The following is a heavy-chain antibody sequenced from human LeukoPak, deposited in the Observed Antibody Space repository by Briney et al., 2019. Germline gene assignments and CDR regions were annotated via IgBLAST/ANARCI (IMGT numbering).Heavy chain of an antibody. V-gene: IGHV3-7*01. Sequence: PGGSLRLSCAASGFTFDDYAMYWVRQAPGKGLEWVAHIKPDGSEKYYLDSVRGRFTISRDNAKNSLYLQMNSLRAEDSAVYYCARYCTFRTCSGTKYDYWGQGTLVIVSS. D-gene: IGHD1-1*01. CDR2: IKPDGSEK. CDR3: ARYCTFRTCSGTKYDY. CDR1: GFTFDDYA. J-gene: IGHJ4*02.